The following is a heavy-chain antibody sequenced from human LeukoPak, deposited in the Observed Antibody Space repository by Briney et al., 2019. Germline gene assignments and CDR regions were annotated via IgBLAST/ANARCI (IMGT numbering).Heavy chain of an antibody. Sequence: GGSLRLSCAASGFSLSNYGMHWVRQAPGKGLEWVAALLYDGNTKHYADSVKGRFTISRDISKNTFYLQMNSLTAEDTAVYYCARDHLPEIQYYYMDVWGKGTTVAVSS. CDR3: ARDHLPEIQYYYMDV. J-gene: IGHJ6*03. CDR1: GFSLSNYG. V-gene: IGHV3-33*01. CDR2: LLYDGNTK.